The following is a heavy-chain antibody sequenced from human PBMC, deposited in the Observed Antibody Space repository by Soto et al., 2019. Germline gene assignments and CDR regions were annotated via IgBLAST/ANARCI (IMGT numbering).Heavy chain of an antibody. D-gene: IGHD3-3*01. V-gene: IGHV4-31*03. CDR1: GGSISSGGYF. CDR2: IFYSGTT. J-gene: IGHJ4*02. CDR3: ARVEGVPNHFDY. Sequence: SETLSLTCTVSGGSISSGGYFWSWIRQPPGKGLEWIGNIFYSGTTYYNPSLKSRVTISVDTSKNQFSLKLSSVTAADTAVYYCARVEGVPNHFDYWGQGTLVTVSS.